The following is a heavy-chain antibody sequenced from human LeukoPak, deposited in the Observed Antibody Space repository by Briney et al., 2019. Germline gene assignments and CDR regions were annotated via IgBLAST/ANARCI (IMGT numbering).Heavy chain of an antibody. J-gene: IGHJ5*02. CDR2: ISSSGSTI. CDR3: ARDSLPYDYVWGSYHFFDP. V-gene: IGHV3-48*03. Sequence: GGSLRLSCAASGFTFSSYEMNWVHQAPGKGLEWVSYISSSGSTIYYADSVKGRFTISRDNAKNSLYLQMNSLRAEDTAVYYCARDSLPYDYVWGSYHFFDPWGQGTLVTVSS. CDR1: GFTFSSYE. D-gene: IGHD3-16*02.